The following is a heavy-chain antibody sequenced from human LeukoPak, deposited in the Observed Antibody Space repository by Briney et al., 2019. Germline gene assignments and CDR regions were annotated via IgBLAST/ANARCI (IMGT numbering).Heavy chain of an antibody. J-gene: IGHJ4*02. CDR2: ISWSSGSI. CDR3: ARNLPAADY. Sequence: GGSLRLSCAASGFTFDDYAMHWVRQAPGKGLEWVSGISWSSGSIGYADSVKGRFTVSRDNAKNSLYLQMNSLRVEDTAVYYCARNLPAADYWGQGTLVTVSS. CDR1: GFTFDDYA. V-gene: IGHV3-9*01. D-gene: IGHD2-2*01.